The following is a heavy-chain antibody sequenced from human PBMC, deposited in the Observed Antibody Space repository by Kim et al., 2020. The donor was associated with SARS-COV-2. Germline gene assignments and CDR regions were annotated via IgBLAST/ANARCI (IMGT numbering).Heavy chain of an antibody. Sequence: SETLSLTCAVSGGSISSSNWWSWVRQPPGKGLEWIGEIYHSGSTNYNPSLKSRVTISVDKSKNQFSLKLSSVTAADTAVYYCARAPSGSSGWYGTFDYWGQGTLVTVSS. J-gene: IGHJ4*02. V-gene: IGHV4-4*02. CDR2: IYHSGST. D-gene: IGHD6-19*01. CDR1: GGSISSSNW. CDR3: ARAPSGSSGWYGTFDY.